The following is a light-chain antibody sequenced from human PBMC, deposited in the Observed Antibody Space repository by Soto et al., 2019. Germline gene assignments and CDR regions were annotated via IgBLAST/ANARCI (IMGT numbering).Light chain of an antibody. Sequence: EIVLTQSPGTLSLSPGERATLSCRASQSVSSNYLAWYQQKPGQAPRLLIYGASSRATGIPDRFTGSGSGTDFLLTISRLEPEDFAVYYCQQYGTSPSGTFGQGTKVDIK. CDR2: GAS. CDR3: QQYGTSPSGT. CDR1: QSVSSNY. V-gene: IGKV3-20*01. J-gene: IGKJ1*01.